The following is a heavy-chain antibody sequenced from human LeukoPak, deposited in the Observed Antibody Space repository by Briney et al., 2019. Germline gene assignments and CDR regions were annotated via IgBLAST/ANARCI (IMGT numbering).Heavy chain of an antibody. CDR3: ARSLRNGGYGDYLGYYYYGMDV. V-gene: IGHV4-59*08. Sequence: PSETLSLTCTVSGGSINNYYWSWIRQSPGKGLEWIGYIYYRGSTNYNPSLKSRVTISVDTSKNQFSLKLSSVTAADTAVYYCARSLRNGGYGDYLGYYYYGMDVWGQGTTVTVSS. D-gene: IGHD4-17*01. CDR1: GGSINNYY. CDR2: IYYRGST. J-gene: IGHJ6*02.